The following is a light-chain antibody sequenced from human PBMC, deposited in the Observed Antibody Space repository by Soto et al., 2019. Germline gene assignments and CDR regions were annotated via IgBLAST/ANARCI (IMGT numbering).Light chain of an antibody. J-gene: IGKJ5*01. CDR2: GAA. CDR1: QSVLYSPNNKDC. V-gene: IGKV4-1*01. CDR3: QQYNTWPPIT. Sequence: DIVMTQSPDSLAVSLGERATINCKSSQSVLYSPNNKDCLAWYQQKPGQPPRLLIYGAATRESGIPDRFSGSASGTEFTLTISSLQSEDFTVYYCQQYNTWPPITFGQGTRLEIK.